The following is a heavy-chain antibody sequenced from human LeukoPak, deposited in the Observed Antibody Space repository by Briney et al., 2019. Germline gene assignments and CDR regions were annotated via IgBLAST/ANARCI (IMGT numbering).Heavy chain of an antibody. CDR1: GFTFSNYA. V-gene: IGHV3-23*01. J-gene: IGHJ4*02. Sequence: GGSLRLSCAASGFTFSNYAMSWVRQAPGKGLEWVSGIRGSGDSTYSADSLKGRFTISRDNSKNTLYLQMNSLRAEDTAVYYCAKMDSMIVVVMPYFEYWGRGTLVTVSS. CDR2: IRGSGDST. D-gene: IGHD3-22*01. CDR3: AKMDSMIVVVMPYFEY.